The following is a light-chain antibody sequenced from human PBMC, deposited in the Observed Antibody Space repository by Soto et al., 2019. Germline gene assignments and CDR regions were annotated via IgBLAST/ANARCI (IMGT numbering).Light chain of an antibody. CDR2: WAS. J-gene: IGKJ1*01. Sequence: DIVMTQSPDSLAVSLGERATINCKSSQSVLYSSNNENYLAWYQQKPGQPPNLLIYWASTRESGVPDRFSGSGSGTDFTLTISSLQAEDVAVYYCQQYYGTPWTFGQGTKVEIK. CDR3: QQYYGTPWT. CDR1: QSVLYSSNNENY. V-gene: IGKV4-1*01.